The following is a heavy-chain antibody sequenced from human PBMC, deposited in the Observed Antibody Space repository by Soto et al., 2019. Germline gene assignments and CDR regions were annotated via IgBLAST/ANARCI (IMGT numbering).Heavy chain of an antibody. V-gene: IGHV3-33*01. CDR3: ARGPGYCSSTSCFYFDY. CDR1: GFTFSSYG. Sequence: QVQLVESGGGVVQPGRSLRLSCAASGFTFSSYGMHWVRQAPGKGLERVAVIWYDGSNKYYADYVKGLFTISRDNSKNKLYLQMNSLRAEDTAVYYCARGPGYCSSTSCFYFDYWGQGTLVTVSS. J-gene: IGHJ4*02. D-gene: IGHD2-2*01. CDR2: IWYDGSNK.